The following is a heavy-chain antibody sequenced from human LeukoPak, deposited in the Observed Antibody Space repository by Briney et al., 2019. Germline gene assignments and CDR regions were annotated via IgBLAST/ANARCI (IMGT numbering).Heavy chain of an antibody. D-gene: IGHD2-2*01. CDR2: ISAYNGNT. CDR1: GYTFTSYG. CDR3: ARDSALRTRGVPADY. J-gene: IGHJ4*02. Sequence: ASVKVSCKASGYTFTSYGISWVRQAPGQGLEWMGWISAYNGNTNYAQKPQGRVTMTTDTSTSTAYMELRSLRSDDTAVYYCARDSALRTRGVPADYWGQGTLVTVSS. V-gene: IGHV1-18*01.